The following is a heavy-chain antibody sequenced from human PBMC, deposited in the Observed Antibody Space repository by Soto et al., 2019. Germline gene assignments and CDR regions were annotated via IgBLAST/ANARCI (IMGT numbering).Heavy chain of an antibody. Sequence: GASVKVSCKASGYTFTSCDINWVRQATGQGLEWMGWMNPNSGNTGYAQKFQGRVTMTRNTSISTAHMELSSLRSEDTAVYYCAXGARRGSEYYYYYGMDVWGPGTTVTVSS. CDR3: AXGARRGSEYYYYYGMDV. CDR1: GYTFTSCD. V-gene: IGHV1-8*01. D-gene: IGHD6-6*01. J-gene: IGHJ6*02. CDR2: MNPNSGNT.